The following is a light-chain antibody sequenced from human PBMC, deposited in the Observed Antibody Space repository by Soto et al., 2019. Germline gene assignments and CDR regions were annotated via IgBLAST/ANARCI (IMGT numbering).Light chain of an antibody. Sequence: QPVLTQSPSASASLGASVKLTCTLSSGHSSYAIAWHQQQPEKGPRYLMKLNSDGSHSKGDGIPDRFSGSSSVAERYLTISCLQSEDEADYYCQTWGSGIRVVFGGGTKLTVL. CDR1: SGHSSYA. CDR2: LNSDGSH. J-gene: IGLJ2*01. V-gene: IGLV4-69*01. CDR3: QTWGSGIRVV.